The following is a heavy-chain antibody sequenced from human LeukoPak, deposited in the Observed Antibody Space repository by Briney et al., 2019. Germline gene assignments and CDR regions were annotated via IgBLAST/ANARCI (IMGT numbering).Heavy chain of an antibody. CDR1: GFTFRSYG. V-gene: IGHV3-23*01. D-gene: IGHD2-15*01. CDR3: AKGARYCSGGSCFDEYYFDY. J-gene: IGHJ4*02. Sequence: GGSLRLSCAASGFTFRSYGMSWVRQAPGKGLEWVSGISGSGGSTYYADSVKGRFTISRDNSKNTLYLQMNSLRAEDTAVYFCAKGARYCSGGSCFDEYYFDYWGQGTLVTVSS. CDR2: ISGSGGST.